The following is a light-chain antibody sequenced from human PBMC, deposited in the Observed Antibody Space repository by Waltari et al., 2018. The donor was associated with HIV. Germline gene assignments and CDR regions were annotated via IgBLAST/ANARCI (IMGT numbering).Light chain of an antibody. Sequence: AGLTQPPSLSVGLGQTATLTCTGDSNNVDDQGAAWLQHHQAHTPKILSHRNNNRASGVSEKFSAFRSGKTAFLTITGLRPEDEADYFCSAWDNTLNGWVFGGGTQLTVL. CDR2: RNN. V-gene: IGLV10-54*04. CDR1: SNNVDDQG. CDR3: SAWDNTLNGWV. J-gene: IGLJ3*02.